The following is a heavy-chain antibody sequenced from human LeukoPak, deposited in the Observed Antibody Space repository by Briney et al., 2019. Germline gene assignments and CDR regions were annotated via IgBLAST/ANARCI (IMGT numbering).Heavy chain of an antibody. CDR2: ISAYNGNT. Sequence: ASVKVSCKASGYTFTSYGISWVRQAPGQGLEWMGWISAYNGNTNYAQKLQGRVTMTTDTSTSTAYMELRSLRSDDTAVYYCARDPYTGYSSGWYPVAFDIWGQGTMVTVSS. J-gene: IGHJ3*02. CDR3: ARDPYTGYSSGWYPVAFDI. D-gene: IGHD6-19*01. CDR1: GYTFTSYG. V-gene: IGHV1-18*01.